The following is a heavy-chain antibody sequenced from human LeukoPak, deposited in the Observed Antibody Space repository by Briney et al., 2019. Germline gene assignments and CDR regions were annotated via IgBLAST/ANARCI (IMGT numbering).Heavy chain of an antibody. D-gene: IGHD1-26*01. CDR2: IDTVDYT. Sequence: GGSLRLSCAASGFMFSNYWMNWVRQAPGKGLQYVSSIDTVDYTYYADSVKGRFTISRDNAKNSLYLQINSLRAEDTAVYYCATESSGALDFWGQGTLVTVSS. CDR3: ATESSGALDF. V-gene: IGHV3-69-1*01. J-gene: IGHJ4*02. CDR1: GFMFSNYW.